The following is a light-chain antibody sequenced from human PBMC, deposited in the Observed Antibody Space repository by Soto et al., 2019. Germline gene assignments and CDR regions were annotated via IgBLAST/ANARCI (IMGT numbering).Light chain of an antibody. CDR3: QQSGSSFT. V-gene: IGKV3-20*01. J-gene: IGKJ3*01. CDR1: QSVSNNY. Sequence: EIVLTQSPGTLSLSPGERATLSCRASQSVSNNYLAWYQQKPGQAPRLLIYAASSRATGTPDRFSGSVSGSDFTLTISRLEPEDFAVYYCQQSGSSFTFVPRTKVDIK. CDR2: AAS.